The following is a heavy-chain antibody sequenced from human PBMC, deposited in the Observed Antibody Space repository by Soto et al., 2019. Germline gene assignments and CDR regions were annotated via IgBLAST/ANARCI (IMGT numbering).Heavy chain of an antibody. D-gene: IGHD3-10*01. J-gene: IGHJ6*02. Sequence: QVQLVESGGGVVQPGRSLRLSCVTSGFTLSDHAMHWVRQPPGKAPEWVALTSDDGTNEFYADSVKGRFTISRDNSQSTVYLQMSSLRSEDTALYYCAKDIGSGSHFNPSNPDFYYGMDVWGQGTRVTVSS. CDR2: TSDDGTNE. V-gene: IGHV3-30*18. CDR3: AKDIGSGSHFNPSNPDFYYGMDV. CDR1: GFTLSDHA.